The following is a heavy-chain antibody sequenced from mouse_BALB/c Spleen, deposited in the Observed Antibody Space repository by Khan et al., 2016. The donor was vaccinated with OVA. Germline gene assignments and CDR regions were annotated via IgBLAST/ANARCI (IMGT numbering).Heavy chain of an antibody. V-gene: IGHV5-6-3*01. D-gene: IGHD2-14*01. CDR1: GFTFSDYG. Sequence: EVELVESGGGLVQPGGSLKLSCAASGFTFSDYGMSWVRQTPDRRLALVATINSNGGTSYYPDSVKGRFTMSRDNAKNTLHLQMSSLKSEDTAMYYCARVYYRYDEGYWFFDVGGAGTTVTVSS. CDR3: ARVYYRYDEGYWFFDV. CDR2: INSNGGTS. J-gene: IGHJ1*01.